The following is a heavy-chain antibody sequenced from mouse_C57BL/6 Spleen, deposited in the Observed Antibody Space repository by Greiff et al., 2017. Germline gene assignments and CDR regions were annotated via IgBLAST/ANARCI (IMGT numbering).Heavy chain of an antibody. CDR3: AREEFTTVVHWYFDV. CDR1: GFTFSDYG. CDR2: ISRGSGTI. J-gene: IGHJ1*03. V-gene: IGHV5-17*01. Sequence: EVKLVESGGGLVKPGGSLKLSCAASGFTFSDYGMHWVRQAPEQGLEWVAYISRGSGTIYYADTLKGRITISRDNAKNTLFLQLTSLRSEDTAMYYCAREEFTTVVHWYFDVWGTGTTVTVSS. D-gene: IGHD1-1*01.